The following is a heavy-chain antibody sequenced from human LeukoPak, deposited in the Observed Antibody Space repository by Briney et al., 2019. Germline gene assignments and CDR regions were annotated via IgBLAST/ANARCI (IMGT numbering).Heavy chain of an antibody. CDR2: ISDSGGST. CDR1: GFTFSSYA. V-gene: IGHV3-23*01. CDR3: AKHDGNRYCSGGSCYTFDY. J-gene: IGHJ4*02. D-gene: IGHD2-15*01. Sequence: PGGSLRLSCAASGFTFSSYAMSWLRQAPGKGLEWVSAISDSGGSTYYADSVKGRFTISRDNSKNTLYLQMNSLRAEDTAVYYCAKHDGNRYCSGGSCYTFDYWGQGTLVTVSS.